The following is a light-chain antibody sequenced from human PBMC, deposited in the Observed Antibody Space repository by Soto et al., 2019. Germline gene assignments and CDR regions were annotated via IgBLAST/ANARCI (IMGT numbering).Light chain of an antibody. V-gene: IGLV2-14*01. CDR1: STDVGGYNY. J-gene: IGLJ1*01. CDR2: EVS. Sequence: QSLLAHPSSVSCSPGHSITISCTGTSTDVGGYNYVSLYQHRPGKGPKLIIYEVSNRPSGVSDRFSGSKSGNKASLTISNLEAEDESDYYCGSYTSTDTPFVFGTGTKVTVL. CDR3: GSYTSTDTPFV.